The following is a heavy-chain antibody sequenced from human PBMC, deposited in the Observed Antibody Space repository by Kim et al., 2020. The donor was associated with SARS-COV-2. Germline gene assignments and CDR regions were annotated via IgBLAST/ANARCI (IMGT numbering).Heavy chain of an antibody. D-gene: IGHD2-15*01. V-gene: IGHV1-18*01. Sequence: ASVKVSCKASGYTLTTYGVSWVRQAPGQGLEWMGWISTYNGNTNYAQKLQGRVTMTTDASTNTAYMELRSLRSDDTAVYYCTRVPSPGSSGIIWLDPLRQ. CDR3: TRVPSPGSSGIIWLDP. J-gene: IGHJ5*02. CDR1: GYTLTTYG. CDR2: ISTYNGNT.